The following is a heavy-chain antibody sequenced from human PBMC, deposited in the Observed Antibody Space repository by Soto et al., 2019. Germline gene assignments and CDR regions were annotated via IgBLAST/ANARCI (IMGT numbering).Heavy chain of an antibody. V-gene: IGHV1-69*02. CDR1: GGTFSSYT. J-gene: IGHJ5*02. CDR3: ATSPPKVVTRNNWFDP. CDR2: IIPILGIA. Sequence: QVQLVQSGAEVKKPGSSVKVSCKASGGTFSSYTISWVLQAPGQGLEWMGSIIPILGIANYAQTFQGRVTITANKSTSTAYMELSSLRSEDTAVYYCATSPPKVVTRNNWFDPWGQGTLVTVSS. D-gene: IGHD1-1*01.